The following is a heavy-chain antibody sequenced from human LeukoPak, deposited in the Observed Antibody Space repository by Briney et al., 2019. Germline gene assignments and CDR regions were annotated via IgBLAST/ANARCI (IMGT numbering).Heavy chain of an antibody. CDR1: GFTFDDYG. CDR2: INWNGGST. Sequence: GGSLRLSCAASGFTFDDYGMRWVRHARGKGREWGSGINWNGGSTVYADSVKGRFTISRDNAKNSLYLQMNSLRAEDTALYYCARVPAAEYYYYMDVWGKGTTVTVSS. V-gene: IGHV3-20*04. J-gene: IGHJ6*03. D-gene: IGHD2-2*01. CDR3: ARVPAAEYYYYMDV.